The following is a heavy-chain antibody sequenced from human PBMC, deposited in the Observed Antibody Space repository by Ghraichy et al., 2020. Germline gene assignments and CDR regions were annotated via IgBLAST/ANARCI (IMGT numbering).Heavy chain of an antibody. V-gene: IGHV4-39*01. CDR2: IYYSGST. D-gene: IGHD3-10*01. Sequence: SETLSLTCTVSGGSISSSSHYWGWIRQPPGKGLEWIGSIYYSGSTYYNPSLKSRVTISVDTSKNQFSLKLSSVTAADTAVYYCARRSFRRLGQITMIRGAIDSWGQGTLVTVSS. CDR3: ARRSFRRLGQITMIRGAIDS. CDR1: GGSISSSSHY. J-gene: IGHJ4*02.